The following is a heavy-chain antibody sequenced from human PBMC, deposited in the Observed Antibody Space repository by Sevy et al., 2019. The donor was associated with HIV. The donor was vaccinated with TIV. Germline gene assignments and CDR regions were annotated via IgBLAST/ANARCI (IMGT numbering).Heavy chain of an antibody. CDR1: GGSFDGYY. Sequence: SETLSLTCAVHGGSFDGYYWTWIRQPQPPGKGLEWIGEILHSGGTNYNPSLKSRVTISVDTSKNQFSLKMTSLTAADTAMYYCARGLSMVRGDFDYWAHGTLVTVSS. CDR2: ILHSGGT. D-gene: IGHD3-10*01. CDR3: ARGLSMVRGDFDY. J-gene: IGHJ4*01. V-gene: IGHV4-34*01.